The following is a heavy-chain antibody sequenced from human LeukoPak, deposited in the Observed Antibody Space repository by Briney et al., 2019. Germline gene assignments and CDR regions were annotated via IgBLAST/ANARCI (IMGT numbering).Heavy chain of an antibody. CDR3: AREEVGATDAFDI. V-gene: IGHV4-4*07. D-gene: IGHD1-26*01. CDR2: IYTSGST. Sequence: PSETLSLTCTVSGGSISSYYWSWIRQPAGKGLEWIGRIYTSGSTNYNPSLKGRVTVSVDTSKNQFSLKLSSVTAADTAVYYCAREEVGATDAFDIWGQGTMVTVSS. CDR1: GGSISSYY. J-gene: IGHJ3*02.